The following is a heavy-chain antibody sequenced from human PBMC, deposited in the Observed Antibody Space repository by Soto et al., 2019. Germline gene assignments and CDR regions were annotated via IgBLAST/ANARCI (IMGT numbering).Heavy chain of an antibody. D-gene: IGHD1-26*01. V-gene: IGHV1-18*01. CDR3: ARQGSWPYYYYGLDV. CDR1: GYTFTTSG. CDR2: ISTYNGDT. Sequence: QVQLVQSGPEVRKPGASVKVSCEASGYTFTTSGISWVRQVPGQGLEWMGRISTYNGDTNSAQNFQGRVLMTADTSTGTAYMKLMSLKSDDTAVYYCARQGSWPYYYYGLDVWGQGTIVTVSS. J-gene: IGHJ6*02.